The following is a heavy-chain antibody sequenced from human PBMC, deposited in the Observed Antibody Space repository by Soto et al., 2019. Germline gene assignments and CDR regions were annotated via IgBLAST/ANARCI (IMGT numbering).Heavy chain of an antibody. D-gene: IGHD6-19*01. CDR3: ARGRGRYSSGWSWFDP. CDR1: GGTIRSPDW. CDR2: IFQSGST. Sequence: LSLTCGVSGGTIRSPDWWTWVRQPPGKGLEWIGEIFQSGSTNYTPSLESRVTISVDKSKNQFSMTLTSVTAADTAVYFCARGRGRYSSGWSWFDPWGQGTLVTVSS. J-gene: IGHJ5*02. V-gene: IGHV4-4*01.